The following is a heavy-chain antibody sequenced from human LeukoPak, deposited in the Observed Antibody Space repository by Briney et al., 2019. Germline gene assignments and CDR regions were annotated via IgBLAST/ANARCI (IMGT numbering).Heavy chain of an antibody. CDR2: IIPIFGTA. Sequence: ASVQVSCKASGGTFSSYAISWVRQAPGQGLEWMGGIIPIFGTANYAQKFQGRVTMATDTSTSTAYMELRSLRSDDTAVYYCARRSGWFDYWGQGTLVTVSS. D-gene: IGHD6-19*01. CDR1: GGTFSSYA. J-gene: IGHJ4*02. V-gene: IGHV1-69*05. CDR3: ARRSGWFDY.